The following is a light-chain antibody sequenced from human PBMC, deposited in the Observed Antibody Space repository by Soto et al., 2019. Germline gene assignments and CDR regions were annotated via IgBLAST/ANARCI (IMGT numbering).Light chain of an antibody. CDR2: KAS. CDR3: QQYHGYPWT. Sequence: DIQLTQSPSTLSASVGDRVTISCRASQSISGWLAWYQQKPGKAPKLLIYKASSLQSGVPSRFSGSGSGTEFTLTLSSLQPDHFAVYYCQQYHGYPWTFGQGTKVDVK. CDR1: QSISGW. V-gene: IGKV1-5*03. J-gene: IGKJ1*01.